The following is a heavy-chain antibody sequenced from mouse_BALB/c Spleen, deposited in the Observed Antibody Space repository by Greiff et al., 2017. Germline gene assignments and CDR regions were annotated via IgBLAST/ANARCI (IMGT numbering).Heavy chain of an antibody. Sequence: EVQLVESGGGLVQPGGSRKLSCAASGFTFSSFGMHWVRQAPEKGLEWVAYISSGSSTIYYADTVKGRFTISRDNPKNTLFLQMTSLRSEDTAMYYCARVDYGSSSAMDYWGQGTSVTVSS. CDR1: GFTFSSFG. D-gene: IGHD1-1*01. V-gene: IGHV5-17*02. CDR3: ARVDYGSSSAMDY. J-gene: IGHJ4*01. CDR2: ISSGSSTI.